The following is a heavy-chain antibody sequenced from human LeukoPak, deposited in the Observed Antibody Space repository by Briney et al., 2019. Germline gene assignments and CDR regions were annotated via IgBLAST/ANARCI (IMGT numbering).Heavy chain of an antibody. V-gene: IGHV4-59*08. CDR2: IYYSGST. CDR3: ARTPRGYSYGYHYYGMDV. CDR1: GGSISSYY. D-gene: IGHD5-18*01. J-gene: IGHJ6*02. Sequence: SETLSLTCTVSGGSISSYYWSWIRQPRGKGLEWIGYIYYSGSTNYNPSLKSRVTISVDTSKNQFSLKLSSVTAADTAVYYCARTPRGYSYGYHYYGMDVWGQGTTVTVSS.